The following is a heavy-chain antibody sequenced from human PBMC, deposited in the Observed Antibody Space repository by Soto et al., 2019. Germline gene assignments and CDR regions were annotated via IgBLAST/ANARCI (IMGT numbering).Heavy chain of an antibody. J-gene: IGHJ4*02. CDR3: ARSDGRY. CDR2: IYYSGST. CDR1: GGSISSYY. V-gene: IGHV4-59*01. Sequence: QVQLQESGPGLVKPSETLSLTCTDSGGSISSYYWSWIRQPPGKGLEWIGYIYYSGSTNYNPSLKSRVTLSVDTSKNQFSLKLSSVTAADTAVYYCARSDGRYWGQGTLVTVSS.